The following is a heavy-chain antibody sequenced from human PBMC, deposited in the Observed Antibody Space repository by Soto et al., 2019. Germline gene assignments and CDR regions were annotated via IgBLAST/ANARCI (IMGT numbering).Heavy chain of an antibody. CDR2: INSDGSST. D-gene: IGHD3-3*01. CDR1: GFTFSSYW. Sequence: GGSLRLSCAASGFTFSSYWMHWVRQAPGKGLVWVSRINSDGSSTSYADSVKGRFTISRDNAKNTLYLQMNSLRAEDTAVYYCARGDFGVGGRALGYYYYYMDVWGKGTTVTVSS. V-gene: IGHV3-74*01. J-gene: IGHJ6*03. CDR3: ARGDFGVGGRALGYYYYYMDV.